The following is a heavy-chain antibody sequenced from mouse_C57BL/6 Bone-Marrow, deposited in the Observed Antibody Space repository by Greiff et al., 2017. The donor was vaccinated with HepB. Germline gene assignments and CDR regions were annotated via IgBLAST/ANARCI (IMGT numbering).Heavy chain of an antibody. Sequence: EVKLVESGPGLVKPSQSLSLTCSVTGYSITSGYYWNWIRQFPGNKLEWMGYISYDGSNNYNPSLKNRISITRDTSKNQFFLKLNSVTTEDTATYYCARCQSNYSAWFAYWGQGTLVTVSA. J-gene: IGHJ3*01. CDR2: ISYDGSN. V-gene: IGHV3-6*01. D-gene: IGHD2-5*01. CDR3: ARCQSNYSAWFAY. CDR1: GYSITSGYY.